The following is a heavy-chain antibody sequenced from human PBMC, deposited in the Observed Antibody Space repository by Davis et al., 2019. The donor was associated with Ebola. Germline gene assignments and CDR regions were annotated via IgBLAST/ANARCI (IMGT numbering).Heavy chain of an antibody. CDR2: IGVGNDIA. Sequence: SVKVSCKASGFTFSKSAIQWVRQARGQRPEWIGWIGVGNDIADYAQKFQQRVTITRDMSTSTVYMELSSLRFEDTAVYYCARGRPWLWLATPLRFDYWGQGTLVIVSS. CDR3: ARGRPWLWLATPLRFDY. V-gene: IGHV1-58*02. J-gene: IGHJ4*02. CDR1: GFTFSKSA. D-gene: IGHD5-12*01.